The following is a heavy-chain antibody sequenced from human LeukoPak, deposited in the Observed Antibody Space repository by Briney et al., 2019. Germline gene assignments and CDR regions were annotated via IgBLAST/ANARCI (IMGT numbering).Heavy chain of an antibody. Sequence: ASVKVSCKASGYTFTGYYMHWVRQAPGQGLEWMGWINPNSGGTNYAQKFQGRVTMTTDTSTSTAYMELRSLRSDDTAVYFCARRPLTMVRGVSYNWFDPWGQGTLVTVSS. CDR1: GYTFTGYY. D-gene: IGHD3-10*01. J-gene: IGHJ5*02. CDR3: ARRPLTMVRGVSYNWFDP. CDR2: INPNSGGT. V-gene: IGHV1-2*02.